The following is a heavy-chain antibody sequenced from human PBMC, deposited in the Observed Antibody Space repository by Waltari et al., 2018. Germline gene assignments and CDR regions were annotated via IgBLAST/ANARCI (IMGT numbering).Heavy chain of an antibody. CDR2: IYYSGIT. CDR3: ASHPPMVRGVIRDY. D-gene: IGHD3-10*01. V-gene: IGHV4-59*08. Sequence: QVQLQESGPGLVKPSETLSLTCTVSGGSISSYYWSWIRQPPGKGLEWIGYIYYSGITNYNPSLKSRVTISVDTSKNQFSLKLSSVTAADTAVYYCASHPPMVRGVIRDYWGQGTLVTVSS. J-gene: IGHJ4*02. CDR1: GGSISSYY.